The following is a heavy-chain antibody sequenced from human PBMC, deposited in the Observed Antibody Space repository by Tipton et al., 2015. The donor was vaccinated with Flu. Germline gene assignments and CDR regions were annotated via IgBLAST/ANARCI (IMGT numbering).Heavy chain of an antibody. CDR1: GESFSGYY. D-gene: IGHD3-22*01. CDR3: ARVSPRRVTAIVVVMLPEGYFDY. J-gene: IGHJ4*02. CDR2: INHSGST. Sequence: TLSLTCAVYGESFSGYYWSWIRQTPGKGLEWIGEINHSGSTNYNTALKSRVIISVDASRNQFSLRLSSVTAADTAVYYCARVSPRRVTAIVVVMLPEGYFDYWGQGTLAIVSS. V-gene: IGHV4-34*01.